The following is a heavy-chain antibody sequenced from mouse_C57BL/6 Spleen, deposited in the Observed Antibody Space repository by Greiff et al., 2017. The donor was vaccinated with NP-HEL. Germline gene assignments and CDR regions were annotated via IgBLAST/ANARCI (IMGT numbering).Heavy chain of an antibody. CDR3: ARNSYDYDEGFAY. D-gene: IGHD2-4*01. V-gene: IGHV2-2*01. CDR1: GFSLTSYG. Sequence: QVQLQQSGPGLVQPSQSLSITCTVSGFSLTSYGVHWVRQSPGKGLEWLGVIWSGGSTDYNAAFISRLSISKDNSKSQVFFKMNSLQADDTAIYYCARNSYDYDEGFAYWGQGTLVTVSA. J-gene: IGHJ3*01. CDR2: IWSGGST.